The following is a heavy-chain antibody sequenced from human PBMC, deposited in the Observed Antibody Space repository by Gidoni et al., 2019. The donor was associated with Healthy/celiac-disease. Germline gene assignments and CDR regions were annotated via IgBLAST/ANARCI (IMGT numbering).Heavy chain of an antibody. Sequence: QVQLQESGPGLVKPSETLSLTCTVSGGSISSYYWIWIRPPPGKGLEWIGYIYYSGSTNYNPSLKSRVTISVDTSKNQFSLKLSSVTAADTAVYYCARAVVGLDYYDSSGYYYSAMPNAFDIWGQGTMVTVSS. CDR1: GGSISSYY. D-gene: IGHD3-22*01. CDR2: IYYSGST. V-gene: IGHV4-59*01. CDR3: ARAVVGLDYYDSSGYYYSAMPNAFDI. J-gene: IGHJ3*02.